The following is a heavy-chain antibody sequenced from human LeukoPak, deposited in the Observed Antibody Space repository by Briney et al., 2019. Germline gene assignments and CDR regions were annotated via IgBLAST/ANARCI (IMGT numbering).Heavy chain of an antibody. J-gene: IGHJ4*02. D-gene: IGHD3-9*01. CDR3: ARDRLHYDSLTGYPAD. V-gene: IGHV3-66*01. CDR1: GFTVSSNY. Sequence: PGGSLRVSCADSGFTVSSNYMRWVRQAPGKGLEWVSVIYSGGSTHYADSVKGRFTISRDNSKNTLYLQMNSLRAEDTAVYYCARDRLHYDSLTGYPADWGQGTLVTVSS. CDR2: IYSGGST.